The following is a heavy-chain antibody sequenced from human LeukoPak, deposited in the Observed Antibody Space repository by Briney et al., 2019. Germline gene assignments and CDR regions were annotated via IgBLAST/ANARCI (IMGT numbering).Heavy chain of an antibody. CDR1: GFTFSSYA. CDR2: ISGSGGNT. CDR3: AKDHETVRGANSFDY. Sequence: GGSLRLSCAASGFTFSSYAMSWVRQAPGKGLEWVSVISGSGGNTYYADSVKGRFTISRDNSKNTLYLQMNSLRAEDTAVYYYAKDHETVRGANSFDYWGQGTLVTVSS. J-gene: IGHJ4*02. V-gene: IGHV3-23*01. D-gene: IGHD3-10*01.